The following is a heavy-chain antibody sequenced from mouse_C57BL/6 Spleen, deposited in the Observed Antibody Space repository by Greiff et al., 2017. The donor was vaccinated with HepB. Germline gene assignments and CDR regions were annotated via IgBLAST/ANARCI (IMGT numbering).Heavy chain of an antibody. D-gene: IGHD2-5*01. CDR2: IYPGDGDT. J-gene: IGHJ2*01. CDR1: GYAFSSSW. CDR3: ARGTIVTTVDY. Sequence: QVQLQQSGPELVKPGASVKISCKASGYAFSSSWMNWVKQRPGKGLEWIGRIYPGDGDTNYNGKFKGKATLTADKSSSTAYMQLSSLTSEDSAVYFCARGTIVTTVDYWGQGTTLTVSS. V-gene: IGHV1-82*01.